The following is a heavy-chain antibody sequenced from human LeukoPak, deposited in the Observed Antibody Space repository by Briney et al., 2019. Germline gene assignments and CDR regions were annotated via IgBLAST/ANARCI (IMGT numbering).Heavy chain of an antibody. V-gene: IGHV1-46*01. Sequence: GASVKVSCKASGYTFTSYYMHWVRQAPGQGLEWMGIINPSGGSTSYAQKFQGRVTMTRDTSTSTVYMELSSLRSEDTAVYYCARDLGSQQWLPTNFDYWGQGTLVTVSS. CDR1: GYTFTSYY. D-gene: IGHD6-19*01. CDR2: INPSGGST. CDR3: ARDLGSQQWLPTNFDY. J-gene: IGHJ4*02.